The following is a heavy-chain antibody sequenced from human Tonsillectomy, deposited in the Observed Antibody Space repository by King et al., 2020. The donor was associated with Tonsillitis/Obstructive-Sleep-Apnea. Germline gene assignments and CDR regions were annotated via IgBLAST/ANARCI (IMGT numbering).Heavy chain of an antibody. Sequence: VQLVQSGGGLVQPGGSLRTSCAVSGFTFSSYAMSWVRQAPGKGLEWVSAISDSGVGTHYADSVKGRFTISRDNSKNTLYLQMNSLRFEDTAVYYCAGGPARADYYYVDVWGKGTAVTVSS. CDR2: ISDSGVGT. CDR1: GFTFSSYA. D-gene: IGHD3-16*01. V-gene: IGHV3-23*04. CDR3: AGGPARADYYYVDV. J-gene: IGHJ6*03.